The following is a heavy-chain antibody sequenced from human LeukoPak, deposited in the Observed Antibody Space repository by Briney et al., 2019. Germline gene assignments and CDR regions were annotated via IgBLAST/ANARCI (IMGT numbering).Heavy chain of an antibody. CDR2: INGGGGYT. CDR1: GFTFSDYT. J-gene: IGHJ4*02. V-gene: IGHV3-23*01. CDR3: ARRFTYYFDY. D-gene: IGHD3-16*01. Sequence: GGSLRLSCAASGFTFSDYTMNWVRQAPGKGLEWVSGINGGGGYTSYADSVKVRFTISRDNSKNSLYLQMNSLRAEDTALSFCARRFTYYFDYWGQGTLVTVSS.